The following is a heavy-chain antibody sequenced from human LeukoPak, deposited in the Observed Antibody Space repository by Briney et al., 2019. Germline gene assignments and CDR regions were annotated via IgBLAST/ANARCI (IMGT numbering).Heavy chain of an antibody. V-gene: IGHV3-23*01. CDR2: ISGSGGST. J-gene: IGHJ4*02. Sequence: GGSLRLSCAASGSTFSGYAMSWVRQAPGEGLEWVSAISGSGGSTYYADSVKGRFTISRDNSNNTLYLQINSLRAEDTAVYYCAKGNYYDSSGFLYYFDYWGQGTLVTVSS. D-gene: IGHD3-22*01. CDR1: GSTFSGYA. CDR3: AKGNYYDSSGFLYYFDY.